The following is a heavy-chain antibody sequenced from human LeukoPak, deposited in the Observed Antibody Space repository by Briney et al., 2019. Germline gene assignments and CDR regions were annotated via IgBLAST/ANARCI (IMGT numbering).Heavy chain of an antibody. V-gene: IGHV5-51*01. CDR3: ARHKYYYDSSGLRADAFDI. D-gene: IGHD3-22*01. Sequence: GESLKISCKGSGYSFTSYWIGWVRQMPGKGLEWMGIICPGDSDTRYSPSFQGQVTISADKSISTAYLQWSSLKASDTAMYYCARHKYYYDSSGLRADAFDIWGQGTMVTVSS. J-gene: IGHJ3*02. CDR1: GYSFTSYW. CDR2: ICPGDSDT.